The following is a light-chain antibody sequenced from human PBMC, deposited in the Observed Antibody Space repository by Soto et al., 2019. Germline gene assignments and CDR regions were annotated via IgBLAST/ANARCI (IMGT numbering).Light chain of an antibody. V-gene: IGLV2-14*03. CDR3: SSHTTSNTRV. J-gene: IGLJ1*01. CDR1: SSDVGAYDF. CDR2: EVS. Sequence: QSVLTQPASVSGSPGQSIAIPCTGTSSDVGAYDFVSWYQQHPDKAPKLLIYEVSNRPSGVSDRFSGSKSVNTATLTISGLQAEGEADYYCSSHTTSNTRVFGTGTRSPS.